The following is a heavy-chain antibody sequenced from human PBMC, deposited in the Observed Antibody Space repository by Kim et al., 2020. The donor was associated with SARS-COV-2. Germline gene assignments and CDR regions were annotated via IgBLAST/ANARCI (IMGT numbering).Heavy chain of an antibody. CDR1: GGSLIGYY. V-gene: IGHV4-34*01. CDR3: ARALDSTGFYH. D-gene: IGHD3-22*01. Sequence: SETLSLTCSASGGSLIGYYWAWIRQTPGKGLEWIGEVTHGGSTNSSPSLKDRVSISADMSKRQFSLKLASVTAADTAVYFCARALDSTGFYHWGQGTLVT. CDR2: VTHGGST. J-gene: IGHJ4*02.